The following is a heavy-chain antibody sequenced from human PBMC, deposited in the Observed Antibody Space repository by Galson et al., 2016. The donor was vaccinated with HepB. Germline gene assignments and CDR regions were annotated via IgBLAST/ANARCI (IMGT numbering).Heavy chain of an antibody. CDR2: ISHGGGT. CDR3: AASLVVAISRFDS. CDR1: GGSFSSGAYS. Sequence: TLSLTCTVSGGSFSSGAYSWNWIRQTPGKGLEWIGYISHGGGTFYNPYLKSRVTMSLDKSQSLFSLRLTSVTAADTAVYYCAASLVVAISRFDSWGQGTLVTVSS. D-gene: IGHD2-8*02. J-gene: IGHJ4*02. V-gene: IGHV4-30-2*01.